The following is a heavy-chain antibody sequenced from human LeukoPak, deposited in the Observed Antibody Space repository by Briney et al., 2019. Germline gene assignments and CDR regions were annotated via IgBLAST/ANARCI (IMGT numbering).Heavy chain of an antibody. CDR1: GFTFTSYS. Sequence: GGSLRLSCAAAGFTFTSYSMNWVRQPAGGVLEWVSSFISSSSYIYYADSVKDRFTISRDNAKDSLYMQMNSLRAEDTVVYYCARDRVSITIVRGTYYYYYYGVDVWGQGTTVTVSS. J-gene: IGHJ6*02. D-gene: IGHD3-10*01. V-gene: IGHV3-21*01. CDR2: FISSSSYI. CDR3: ARDRVSITIVRGTYYYYYYGVDV.